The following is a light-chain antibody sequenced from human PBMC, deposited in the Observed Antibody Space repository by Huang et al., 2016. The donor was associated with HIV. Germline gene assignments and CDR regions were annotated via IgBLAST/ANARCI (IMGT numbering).Light chain of an antibody. J-gene: IGKJ2*01. CDR1: QNINTW. V-gene: IGKV1-5*03. CDR3: QQYKTYLYT. Sequence: DILMTQSPSTLSASVGDRVIITCRASQNINTWLAWYQQQPGKAPNLLIYRASSLHTGVPSRFAGSGSGTDFTLTITSLQPEDLGTYYCQQYKTYLYTFGQGTKLEI. CDR2: RAS.